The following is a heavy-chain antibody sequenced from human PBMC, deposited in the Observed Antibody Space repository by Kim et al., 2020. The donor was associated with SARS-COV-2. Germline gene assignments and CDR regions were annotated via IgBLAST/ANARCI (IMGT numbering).Heavy chain of an antibody. CDR1: GGSISSSSYY. J-gene: IGHJ4*02. Sequence: SETLSLTCTISGGSISSSSYYWGWIRQPPGKGLEWIGSIYYSGSTYYNPSLKSRVTISVDTSKNQFSLKLSSVTAADTAVYYCARHIGGSHGDQPPAHPEGNDYWGQGTLVTVSS. CDR3: ARHIGGSHGDQPPAHPEGNDY. V-gene: IGHV4-39*01. CDR2: IYYSGST. D-gene: IGHD4-17*01.